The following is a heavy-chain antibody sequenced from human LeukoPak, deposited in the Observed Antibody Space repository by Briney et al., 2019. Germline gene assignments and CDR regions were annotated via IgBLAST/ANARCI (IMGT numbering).Heavy chain of an antibody. Sequence: PGGSLRLSCAASGFTFSSNTMQWVRQAPGKVLDWVSYITSTSSTIYYADSVKGRFTISRDNAKNSLYLQMNSLRAEDTAVYYCARTQPRKGAFDLWGQGRMVTVSS. V-gene: IGHV3-48*01. J-gene: IGHJ3*01. D-gene: IGHD1-14*01. CDR1: GFTFSSNT. CDR2: ITSTSSTI. CDR3: ARTQPRKGAFDL.